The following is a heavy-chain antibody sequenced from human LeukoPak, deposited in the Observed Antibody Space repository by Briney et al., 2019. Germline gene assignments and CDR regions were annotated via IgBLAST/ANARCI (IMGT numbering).Heavy chain of an antibody. Sequence: GGSLRLSCAASGFTFSSYAMSWVRQAPGKGLEWVSAISGSGVSTYYADSVKGRFTISRDNSKNTPYRQTNSLRAEDTAVYYCAKGSDLPIPTDRGYSYGRGGGPFDYWGQGTLVTVSS. V-gene: IGHV3-23*01. CDR1: GFTFSSYA. CDR2: ISGSGVST. J-gene: IGHJ4*02. D-gene: IGHD5-18*01. CDR3: AKGSDLPIPTDRGYSYGRGGGPFDY.